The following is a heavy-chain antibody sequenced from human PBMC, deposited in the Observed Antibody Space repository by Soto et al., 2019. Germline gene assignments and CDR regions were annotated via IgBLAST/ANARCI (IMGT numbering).Heavy chain of an antibody. J-gene: IGHJ6*02. V-gene: IGHV4-31*03. D-gene: IGHD6-6*01. CDR3: ARDRGIAARPGSYYYYGMDV. CDR1: GGSISSGGYY. CDR2: IYYSGST. Sequence: SETLSLTCTVSGGSISSGGYYWSWIRQHPGKGLEWIGYIYYSGSTYYNPSLKSRVTISVDTSKNQFSLKLSSVTAADTAVYYCARDRGIAARPGSYYYYGMDVWGQGTTVTVSS.